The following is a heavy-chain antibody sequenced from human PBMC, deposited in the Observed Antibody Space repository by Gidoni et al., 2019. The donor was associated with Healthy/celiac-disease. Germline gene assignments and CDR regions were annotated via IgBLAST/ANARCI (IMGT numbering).Heavy chain of an antibody. D-gene: IGHD3-10*01. CDR2: IYTSGST. J-gene: IGHJ3*02. CDR3: ARDKRPSMVRGVYDAFDI. Sequence: QVQLQESGPGLVKPSQTLSLTCTVSGGSISSGSYYWSWIRQPAGKGLEWIGRIYTSGSTNYNPSLKSRVTISVDTSKNQFSLKLSSVTAADTAVYYCARDKRPSMVRGVYDAFDIWGQGTMVTVSS. CDR1: GGSISSGSYY. V-gene: IGHV4-61*02.